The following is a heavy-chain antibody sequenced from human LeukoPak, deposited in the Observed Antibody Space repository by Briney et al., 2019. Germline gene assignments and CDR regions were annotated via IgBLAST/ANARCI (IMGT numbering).Heavy chain of an antibody. CDR2: INPNSGGT. CDR3: ARDFGEWFGEHTTKNDY. D-gene: IGHD3-10*01. Sequence: ASVKVSCKASGYTFTGYYMHGVRQAPGQGLEWMGRINPNSGGTNYAQKFQGRVTMTRDTSISTAYMELSRLRSDDTAVYYCARDFGEWFGEHTTKNDYWGQGTLVTVSS. CDR1: GYTFTGYY. V-gene: IGHV1-2*06. J-gene: IGHJ4*02.